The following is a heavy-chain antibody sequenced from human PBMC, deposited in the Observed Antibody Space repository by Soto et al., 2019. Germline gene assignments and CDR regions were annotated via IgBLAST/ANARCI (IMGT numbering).Heavy chain of an antibody. CDR3: ARNPRPTYGDYADY. Sequence: QVQLVESGGTVVQPGTSLRLSCVASGFTFSNYGMHRARQAPGKGLEWVAYLQYDGTYIHYSDSVQGRFTISRDNSRNTLYLQMNSLRAEDTALYYCARNPRPTYGDYADYWGQGTLVTVSS. J-gene: IGHJ4*02. V-gene: IGHV3-33*05. CDR1: GFTFSNYG. D-gene: IGHD4-17*01. CDR2: LQYDGTYI.